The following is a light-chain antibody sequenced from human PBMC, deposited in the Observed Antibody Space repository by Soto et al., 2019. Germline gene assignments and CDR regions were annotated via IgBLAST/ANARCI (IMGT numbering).Light chain of an antibody. CDR3: HQYGSSPST. Sequence: EIVLTQSPGTLSLSPGERATLSCRASQSITSSYLAWYQQKPGQAPRLLIYGASYRATGIPDRFSGSGSGTDFTLTISRLEPEDFAVYYCHQYGSSPSTFGQGNKGEIK. J-gene: IGKJ1*01. V-gene: IGKV3-20*01. CDR1: QSITSSY. CDR2: GAS.